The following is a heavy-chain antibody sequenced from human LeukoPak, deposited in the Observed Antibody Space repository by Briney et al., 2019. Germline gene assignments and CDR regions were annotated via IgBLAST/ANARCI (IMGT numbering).Heavy chain of an antibody. D-gene: IGHD1-26*01. CDR2: ISGSSSYI. V-gene: IGHV3-21*01. CDR1: RFTFSSYS. Sequence: GGSLTLSYAASRFTFSSYSMNWLRQAPGKGLEWVSSISGSSSYIYYADSVKGRFTISRYNARNSLYLQMNSLRAEDTAVYYCARCWGSGSYLFDAFDIWGQGTMVTVSS. J-gene: IGHJ3*02. CDR3: ARCWGSGSYLFDAFDI.